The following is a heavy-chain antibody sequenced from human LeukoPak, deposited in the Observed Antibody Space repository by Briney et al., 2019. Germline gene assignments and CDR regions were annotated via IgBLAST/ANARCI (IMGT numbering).Heavy chain of an antibody. CDR1: GGTFSSYA. J-gene: IGHJ4*02. D-gene: IGHD3-22*01. Sequence: SVKVSCKASGGTFSSYAISWVRQAPGQGLEWMGGIIPIFGTANYAQKFQGRVTITADESTSTAYVELSSLRSEDTAVYYCARSGNPYYYDSSGYFDYWGQGTLVTVSS. V-gene: IGHV1-69*13. CDR2: IIPIFGTA. CDR3: ARSGNPYYYDSSGYFDY.